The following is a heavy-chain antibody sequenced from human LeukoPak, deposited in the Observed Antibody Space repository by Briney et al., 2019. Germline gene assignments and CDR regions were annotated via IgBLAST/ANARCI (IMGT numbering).Heavy chain of an antibody. CDR3: TIDSNSGWTGY. D-gene: IGHD6-19*01. CDR1: GFTFSNAW. J-gene: IGHJ4*02. Sequence: GGSLRLSCAASGFTFSNAWMSWVRKAPGKGLEWVGRIRTKSEGTTEYAAPVKGRFTISRDDSKNTLYLQMNSLETEDTAVYYCTIDSNSGWTGYWGQGTLVTVPS. CDR2: IRTKSEGTT. V-gene: IGHV3-15*01.